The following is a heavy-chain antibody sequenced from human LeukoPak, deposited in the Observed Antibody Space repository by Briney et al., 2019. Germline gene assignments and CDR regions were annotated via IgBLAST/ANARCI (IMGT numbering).Heavy chain of an antibody. D-gene: IGHD6-13*01. Sequence: SETLSLTCAVSGGSISSGGYSWSWIRQPPGKGLEWIGYIYHSGSTYYNPSLKSRVTISVDRSKNQFSLKLSSVTAADTAVYYCARVHDGYSSSWGQGTLVTVSS. CDR2: IYHSGST. J-gene: IGHJ4*02. CDR1: GGSISSGGYS. V-gene: IGHV4-30-2*01. CDR3: ARVHDGYSSS.